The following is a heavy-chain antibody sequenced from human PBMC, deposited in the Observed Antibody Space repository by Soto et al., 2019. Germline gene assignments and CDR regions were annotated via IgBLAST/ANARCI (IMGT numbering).Heavy chain of an antibody. J-gene: IGHJ6*02. Sequence: PSETLSLTCAVSGGSISSYSWTWIRQPPGKGLEWIGYIYYSGSTNYNPSLKSRVTISVDRSKNQFSPKLSSVTAADTAVYYCARRRGFPYYYGMDVWGQGTTVT. V-gene: IGHV4-59*12. D-gene: IGHD5-12*01. CDR3: ARRRGFPYYYGMDV. CDR2: IYYSGST. CDR1: GGSISSYS.